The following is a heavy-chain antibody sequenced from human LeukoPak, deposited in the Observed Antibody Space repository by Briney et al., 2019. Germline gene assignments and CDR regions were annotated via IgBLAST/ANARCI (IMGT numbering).Heavy chain of an antibody. D-gene: IGHD3-16*01. J-gene: IGHJ5*02. Sequence: PSGTLSLTCAVSGGSISSSNWWSWVRQPPGKGLEWIGEIYHSGSTNYNPSLKSRVTISVDRSKNQFSLKLSSVTAADTAVYYCARGSGVMITFGGVHFDPWGQGTLVTVSS. CDR1: GGSISSSNW. CDR3: ARGSGVMITFGGVHFDP. V-gene: IGHV4-4*02. CDR2: IYHSGST.